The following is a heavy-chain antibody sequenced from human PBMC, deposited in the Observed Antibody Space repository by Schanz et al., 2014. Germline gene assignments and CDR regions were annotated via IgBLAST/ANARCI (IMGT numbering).Heavy chain of an antibody. V-gene: IGHV3-15*01. Sequence: EVQLLESGGGLVQPGGSLRLSCAASGFTFDDYAMTWVRQAPGKGLEWVGRIKSKVDGGTTDNAAPVQGRFTISRDDSKNTLHLQMNSLKTEDTAVYYCSTDLTAVDYDAIGLWGQGTMVTVSS. J-gene: IGHJ3*01. CDR1: GFTFDDYA. CDR2: IKSKVDGGTT. CDR3: STDLTAVDYDAIGL. D-gene: IGHD4-17*01.